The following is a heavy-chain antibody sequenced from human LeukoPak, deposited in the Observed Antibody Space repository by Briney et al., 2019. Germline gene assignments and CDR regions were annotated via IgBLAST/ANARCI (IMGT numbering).Heavy chain of an antibody. D-gene: IGHD3-22*01. J-gene: IGHJ6*03. V-gene: IGHV4-39*07. CDR3: TRGSIAYYYMDV. CDR1: GGSISSSSYY. Sequence: SETLSLTCTVSGGSISSSSYYWGWIRPPPGKGLEWIGSMYYSGSTYYNPSLKSRATVSVDTSKNQFSLKLSSVTAADTAVYYCTRGSIAYYYMDVWGKGTTVTISS. CDR2: MYYSGST.